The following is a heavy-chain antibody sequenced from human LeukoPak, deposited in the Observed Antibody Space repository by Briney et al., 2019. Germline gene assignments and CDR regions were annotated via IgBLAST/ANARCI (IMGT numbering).Heavy chain of an antibody. CDR3: ARGSYYDRYYYYMDV. CDR1: GYTFTSYY. CDR2: INPSGGST. V-gene: IGHV1-46*01. J-gene: IGHJ6*03. Sequence: AASVKVSCKASGYTFTSYYMHWVRQAPGQGLEWMGIINPSGGSTSYAQKFQGRVTITRDTSASTAYMELSSLRSEDMAVYYCARGSYYDRYYYYMDVWGKGTTVTVSS. D-gene: IGHD3-9*01.